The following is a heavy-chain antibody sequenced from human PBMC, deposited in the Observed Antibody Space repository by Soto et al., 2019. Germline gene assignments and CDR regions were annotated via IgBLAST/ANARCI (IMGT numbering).Heavy chain of an antibody. CDR1: GFRFEDYA. D-gene: IGHD3-16*01. CDR3: AKDHYASAIYGMDV. Sequence: EVQLVESGGGLVQPGRSLRLSCAASGFRFEDYAMHWLRQAPGKGLEWVSGIAWNSDIIGYADSVKGRFTISRDNGKNSLYLQMNSLRPEDTALYYCAKDHYASAIYGMDVWGQGTTVTVSS. CDR2: IAWNSDII. V-gene: IGHV3-9*01. J-gene: IGHJ6*02.